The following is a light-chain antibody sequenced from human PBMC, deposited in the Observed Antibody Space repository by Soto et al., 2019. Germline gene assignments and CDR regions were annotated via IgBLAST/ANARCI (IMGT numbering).Light chain of an antibody. CDR1: QTLSND. V-gene: IGKV3-11*01. CDR3: QERSNWPRGT. J-gene: IGKJ4*01. Sequence: EIVLTQSPGTLXLSXGXRASXSCSASQTLSNDFAWYQLKLGQAPRLLIYGASKRAPGIPARFSGWGSGTDFTLTISSLEPEDFAVYYCQERSNWPRGTFGGGTKVDTK. CDR2: GAS.